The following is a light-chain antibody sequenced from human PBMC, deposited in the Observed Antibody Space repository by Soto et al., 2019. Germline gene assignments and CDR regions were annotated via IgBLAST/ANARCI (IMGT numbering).Light chain of an antibody. CDR3: SSYAGTTVV. CDR2: EVT. V-gene: IGLV2-8*01. Sequence: QSALTQPPSASGSLGQSVTISCDGTSSDVGGYDYVSWYQQHPGKAPKLMIYEVTKRPSGVPDRFSASRSGNTASLTVSGLQTEDEADYYCSSYAGTTVVFGGGTQLTVL. CDR1: SSDVGGYDY. J-gene: IGLJ2*01.